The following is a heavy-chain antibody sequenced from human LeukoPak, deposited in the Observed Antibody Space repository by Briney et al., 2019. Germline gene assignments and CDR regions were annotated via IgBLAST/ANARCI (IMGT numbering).Heavy chain of an antibody. Sequence: SETLSLTCTVSGDSISSASYYWGWIRQPPGKGLEWIGSIYYSGSTYYSPSLKSRVTISVDTSKNQFSLKLNSVTAADTAAFYCARHPVDIYNYGMDVWGQGTTVTVSS. J-gene: IGHJ6*02. CDR3: ARHPVDIYNYGMDV. CDR1: GDSISSASYY. V-gene: IGHV4-39*01. D-gene: IGHD4-23*01. CDR2: IYYSGST.